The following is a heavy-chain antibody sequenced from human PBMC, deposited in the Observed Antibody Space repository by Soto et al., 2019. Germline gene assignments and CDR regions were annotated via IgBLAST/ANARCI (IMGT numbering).Heavy chain of an antibody. D-gene: IGHD2-2*01. CDR1: GYTFTGYY. CDR3: ARLFAGSVLTAAGYYYGMDV. V-gene: IGHV1-2*02. Sequence: ASVKVSCKASGYTFTGYYMHWVRQAPGQGLEWMGWINPNGGGTNYAQKFQGRVTMTRDTSISTAYMELSRLRSDDTAVYYCARLFAGSVLTAAGYYYGMDVWGQGTTVTVSS. CDR2: INPNGGGT. J-gene: IGHJ6*02.